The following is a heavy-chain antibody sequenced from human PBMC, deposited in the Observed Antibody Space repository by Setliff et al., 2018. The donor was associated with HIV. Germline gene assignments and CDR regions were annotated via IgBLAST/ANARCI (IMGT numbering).Heavy chain of an antibody. CDR1: GGSISSYY. CDR2: IYTSGST. D-gene: IGHD3-22*01. V-gene: IGHV4-4*08. Sequence: KPSETLSLTCTVPGGSISSYYWSWIRQPPGKGLEWIGYIYTSGSTNYNPSLKSRVTISVDKSKNQFSLKLSSVTAADTVVYYCASLYDSSADYYYYMDVWGKGTTVTVSS. CDR3: ASLYDSSADYYYYMDV. J-gene: IGHJ6*03.